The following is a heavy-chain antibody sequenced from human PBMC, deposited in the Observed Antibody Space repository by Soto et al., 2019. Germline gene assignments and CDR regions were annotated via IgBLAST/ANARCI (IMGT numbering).Heavy chain of an antibody. CDR1: GYTFSSHG. V-gene: IGHV1-18*01. J-gene: IGHJ5*01. Sequence: QVQLVQSGGEVKKPGASVKVSCKTSGYTFSSHGISWVRQAPGQGLEWMGWISGYHGKTNYAQKFQDRVTMTTDTSTSTAYMELRSLRSDDTAMYYCAREDSSGWYGLDSWGQGTLVTVSA. D-gene: IGHD6-19*01. CDR3: AREDSSGWYGLDS. CDR2: ISGYHGKT.